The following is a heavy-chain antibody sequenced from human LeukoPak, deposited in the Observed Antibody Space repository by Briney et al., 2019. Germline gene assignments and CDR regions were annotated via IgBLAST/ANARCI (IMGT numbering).Heavy chain of an antibody. Sequence: GGSLRLSCAASGFTFSSNYMSWVRQAPGKGLEWVSAIYSGGSTYYADSVKVRFTNSRDNSKNTLYLQMNSLRAEDRAVYYCARDRSYDFWSGYYNYWGQGTLVTVSS. CDR3: ARDRSYDFWSGYYNY. V-gene: IGHV3-66*01. CDR1: GFTFSSNY. J-gene: IGHJ4*02. CDR2: IYSGGST. D-gene: IGHD3-3*01.